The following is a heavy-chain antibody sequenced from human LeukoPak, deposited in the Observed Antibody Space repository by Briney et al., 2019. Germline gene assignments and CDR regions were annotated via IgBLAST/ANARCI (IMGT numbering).Heavy chain of an antibody. V-gene: IGHV3-13*04. D-gene: IGHD2-15*01. J-gene: IGHJ4*02. CDR3: AIAPTGGIEWQLLK. CDR2: IGIAGDT. Sequence: PGGSLRLSCAASGFTFSGYDMHWVRQPTGKGLEWVSAIGIAGDTYYPGSVKGRFTMSRENAKNSLYLQMNSLRAEDTAVYYCAIAPTGGIEWQLLKWGQGTLVTVSS. CDR1: GFTFSGYD.